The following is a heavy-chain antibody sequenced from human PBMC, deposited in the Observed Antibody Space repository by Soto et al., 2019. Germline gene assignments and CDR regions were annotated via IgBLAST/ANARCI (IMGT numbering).Heavy chain of an antibody. CDR2: IYSGGST. Sequence: GGSLRLSCAASEFTFSNYAMSWVRRAPGKGLEWVSVIYSGGSTFYADSVRGRFTISRDNSKNTVNLQMNSLRAEDTAVYYCARDPWAADYWGQGTLVTVSS. CDR3: ARDPWAADY. V-gene: IGHV3-66*01. J-gene: IGHJ4*02. D-gene: IGHD3-16*01. CDR1: EFTFSNYA.